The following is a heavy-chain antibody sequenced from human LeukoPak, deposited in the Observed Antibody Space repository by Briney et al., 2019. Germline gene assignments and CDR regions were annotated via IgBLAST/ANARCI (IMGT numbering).Heavy chain of an antibody. D-gene: IGHD2-2*01. Sequence: GASVKVSCKASGYTFTGYYMHWVRQAPGQGLEWMGWINPNSGGTNYAQKFQGWVTMTRDTSISTAYMELSRLRSDDTAVYYCAKDILPAGLFFDYWGQGTLVTVSS. CDR3: AKDILPAGLFFDY. CDR2: INPNSGGT. J-gene: IGHJ4*02. V-gene: IGHV1-2*04. CDR1: GYTFTGYY.